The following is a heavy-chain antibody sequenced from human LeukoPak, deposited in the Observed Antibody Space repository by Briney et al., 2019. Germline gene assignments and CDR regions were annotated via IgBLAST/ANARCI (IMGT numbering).Heavy chain of an antibody. CDR1: GYTFTGYY. CDR3: ARIIAAAGTPPSYDYYGMDV. D-gene: IGHD6-13*01. V-gene: IGHV1-2*06. J-gene: IGHJ6*02. CDR2: INPNSGGT. Sequence: ASVKVSCKASGYTFTGYYMHWVRQAPGQGLEWMGRINPNSGGTNYAQKFQGRVTMTRDTSISTAYMELSRLRSDDTAVYYCARIIAAAGTPPSYDYYGMDVWGQGTTVTVSS.